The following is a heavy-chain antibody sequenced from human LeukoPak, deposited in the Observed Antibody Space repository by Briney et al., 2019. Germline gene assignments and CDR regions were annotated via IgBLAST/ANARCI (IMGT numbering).Heavy chain of an antibody. CDR3: ARDGHFDC. CDR2: INPNSGGT. CDR1: GYTFTGYN. Sequence: GASVNVSCKASGYTFTGYNMQWLRQAPGQGLEWMGWINPNSGGTNYAQKFQGRVTMTRDTSISTAYMELSRLRSDDTAVYYCARDGHFDCWGQGTLVTVSS. V-gene: IGHV1-2*02. J-gene: IGHJ4*02.